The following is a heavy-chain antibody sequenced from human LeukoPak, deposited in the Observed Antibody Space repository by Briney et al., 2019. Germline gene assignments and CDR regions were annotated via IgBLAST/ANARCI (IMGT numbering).Heavy chain of an antibody. CDR2: IYYSGST. Sequence: SETLSLTCTVSGGSISSYYWSWIRQPPGKGLEWIGYIYYSGSTKYNPSLKSRVTISVDTSKNQFSLKLSSVTAADTAVYYCAREYCSGGSCYSPGAFDIWGQGTMVTVSS. J-gene: IGHJ3*02. D-gene: IGHD2-15*01. CDR3: AREYCSGGSCYSPGAFDI. V-gene: IGHV4-59*08. CDR1: GGSISSYY.